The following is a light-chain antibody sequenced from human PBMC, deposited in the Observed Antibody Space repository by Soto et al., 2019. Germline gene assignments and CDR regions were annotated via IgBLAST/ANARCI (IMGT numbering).Light chain of an antibody. Sequence: QRTQSPSSLSVSVEDRVIITCRASQSISNHLNRYQQRPGKAPKLLIFAASSLQSGVPSRFSGSRSGPDVTLTISRLQPEDVATYYCQQSYSSPPTCGQGTKVDIK. CDR3: QQSYSSPPT. J-gene: IGKJ1*01. CDR1: QSISNH. CDR2: AAS. V-gene: IGKV1-39*01.